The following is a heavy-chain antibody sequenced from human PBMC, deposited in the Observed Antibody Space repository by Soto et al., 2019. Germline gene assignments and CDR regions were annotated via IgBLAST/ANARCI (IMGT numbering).Heavy chain of an antibody. CDR2: IYPGDSDT. J-gene: IGHJ4*02. CDR3: ARPSTYYDFWSGYSPDGYFDY. D-gene: IGHD3-3*01. CDR1: GYSFTSYW. V-gene: IGHV5-51*01. Sequence: GESLKISCKGSGYSFTSYWIGWVRQMPGKGLEWMGIIYPGDSDTRYSPSFQGQVTISADKSISTAYLQWSSLKASDTAMYYCARPSTYYDFWSGYSPDGYFDYWGQGTLVTVSS.